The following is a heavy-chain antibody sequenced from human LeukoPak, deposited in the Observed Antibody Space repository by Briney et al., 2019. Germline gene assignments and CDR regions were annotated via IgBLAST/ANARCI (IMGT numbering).Heavy chain of an antibody. CDR3: ARGAYDSSGYLLDI. J-gene: IGHJ3*02. CDR2: IYSGGST. V-gene: IGHV3-53*01. Sequence: GGSLRLTCAASGFTVSSNYMSWVRQAPGKGLEWVSVIYSGGSTYYADSVKGRFTISRDNSKNTLYLQMNSLRAEDTAVYYCARGAYDSSGYLLDIWGQGTMVTVSS. CDR1: GFTVSSNY. D-gene: IGHD3-22*01.